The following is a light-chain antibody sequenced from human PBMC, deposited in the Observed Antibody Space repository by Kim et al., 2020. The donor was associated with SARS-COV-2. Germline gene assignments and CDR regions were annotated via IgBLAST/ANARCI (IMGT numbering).Light chain of an antibody. Sequence: ASVRDRVTITCRASQDIRNDLGWYQQEPGRAPKRLIYGASSLQSGVPSRFSGSGSGTEFTLTITSVQPEDFATYFCLQHSTYPITFGQGTRLEIK. J-gene: IGKJ5*01. CDR2: GAS. CDR3: LQHSTYPIT. V-gene: IGKV1-17*01. CDR1: QDIRND.